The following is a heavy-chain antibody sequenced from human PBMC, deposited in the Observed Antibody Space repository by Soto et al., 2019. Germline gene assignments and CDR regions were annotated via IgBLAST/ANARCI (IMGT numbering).Heavy chain of an antibody. Sequence: ASVKVSCKASGYTFTSCYMHWVRQAPGQGLEWMGIINPSGGSTSYAQKFQGRVTMTRDTSTSTVYMELRSLRSEDTAVYYCARDLGGYGDYSDVWGQGTTVTVSS. J-gene: IGHJ6*02. CDR1: GYTFTSCY. CDR3: ARDLGGYGDYSDV. D-gene: IGHD4-17*01. V-gene: IGHV1-46*01. CDR2: INPSGGST.